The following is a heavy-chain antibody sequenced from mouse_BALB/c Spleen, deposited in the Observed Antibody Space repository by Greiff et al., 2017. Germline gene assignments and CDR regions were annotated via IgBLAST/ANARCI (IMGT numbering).Heavy chain of an antibody. V-gene: IGHV1S36*01. D-gene: IGHD1-1*01. J-gene: IGHJ4*01. Sequence: VQLQQPGAELVQPGASVKLSCKASGYTFTSYWMHWVKQRPGRGLEWIGNIDPYYGGTSYNQKFKGKATLTVDKSSSTAYMQLKSLTSEDSAVYYCARSYDGSSYGAMDYWGQGTSGTVSS. CDR3: ARSYDGSSYGAMDY. CDR1: GYTFTSYW. CDR2: IDPYYGGT.